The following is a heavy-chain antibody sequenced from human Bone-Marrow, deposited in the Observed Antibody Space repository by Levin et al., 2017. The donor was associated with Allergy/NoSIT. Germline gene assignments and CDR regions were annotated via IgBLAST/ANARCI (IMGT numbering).Heavy chain of an antibody. CDR1: GGSISSYY. CDR3: ARAGGGWFSKGDFDY. J-gene: IGHJ4*02. D-gene: IGHD6-19*01. CDR2: IYYSGST. V-gene: IGHV4-59*01. Sequence: SETLSLTCTVSGGSISSYYWSWIRQPPGKGLEWIGYIYYSGSTNYNPSLKSRVTISVDTSKNQFSLKLSSVTAADTAVYYCARAGGGWFSKGDFDYWGQGTLVTVSS.